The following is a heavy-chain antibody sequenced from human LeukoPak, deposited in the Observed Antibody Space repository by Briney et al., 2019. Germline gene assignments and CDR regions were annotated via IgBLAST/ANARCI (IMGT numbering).Heavy chain of an antibody. CDR1: NGSISSSSYF. D-gene: IGHD5-18*01. J-gene: IGHJ4*02. CDR2: IYYSGST. CDR3: ATDRGYNYGRPFDY. Sequence: SETLSLTCTVSNGSISSSSYFWGWIRQPPGKGLEWIGSIYYSGSTYYNPSLKSRVTISVDTSKNQFSLKLSSVTAADTAVYFCATDRGYNYGRPFDYWGQGTLVTVSS. V-gene: IGHV4-39*07.